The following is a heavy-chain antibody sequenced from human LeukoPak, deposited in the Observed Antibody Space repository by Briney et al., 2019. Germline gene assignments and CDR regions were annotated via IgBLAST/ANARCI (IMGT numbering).Heavy chain of an antibody. CDR3: ARDKTTVVTGEYFYY. CDR2: INPSGGST. Sequence: ASVKVSCKASVYTFTSYYMQWVRQAPGQGLEWMGIINPSGGSTSYAQKFQGRVTMTRDTSTSTVYMEQSSLRSEDTAVYYCARDKTTVVTGEYFYYWGQGTLVTVSS. V-gene: IGHV1-46*01. CDR1: VYTFTSYY. D-gene: IGHD4-23*01. J-gene: IGHJ4*02.